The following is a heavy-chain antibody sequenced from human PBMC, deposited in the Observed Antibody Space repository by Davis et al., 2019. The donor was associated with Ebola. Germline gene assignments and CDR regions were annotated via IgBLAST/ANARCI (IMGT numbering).Heavy chain of an antibody. Sequence: GESLKISCAASGFIFSDYSMNWVRQAPGKGPEWVAYINSGGTTYYADSVKGRFTISRDNSKNTLYLQMNSLRAEDTAVYYCAASGQGILEWLNWFDPWGQGTLVTVSS. CDR2: INSGGTT. V-gene: IGHV3-48*01. CDR1: GFIFSDYS. D-gene: IGHD3-3*01. J-gene: IGHJ5*02. CDR3: AASGQGILEWLNWFDP.